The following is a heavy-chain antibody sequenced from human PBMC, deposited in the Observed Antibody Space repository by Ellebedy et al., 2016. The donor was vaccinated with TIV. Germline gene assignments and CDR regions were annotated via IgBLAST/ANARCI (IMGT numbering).Heavy chain of an antibody. D-gene: IGHD1-1*01. CDR1: GFTFDDYA. V-gene: IGHV3-9*01. J-gene: IGHJ4*02. CDR3: AKDIFPSSTGPFDS. Sequence: PGGSLRLSCAASGFTFDDYAMHWVRQTPGKGLEWVSGISWNSGSIGYADSVKGRFTISRDNAKNSLYLQMNSLRAEDSALCYCAKDIFPSSTGPFDSWGQGTLVTVSS. CDR2: ISWNSGSI.